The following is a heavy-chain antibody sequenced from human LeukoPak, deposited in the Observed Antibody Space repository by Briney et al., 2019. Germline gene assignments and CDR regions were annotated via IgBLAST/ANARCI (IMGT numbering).Heavy chain of an antibody. V-gene: IGHV4-31*11. J-gene: IGHJ4*02. CDR2: ISYTGNT. Sequence: SETLSLTCAVSGASINSGAYSWTWLRQRPGEGLEFIGNISYTGNTYFNPSLKSRVAFSVDTSKSHFSLRLTSVTAADTAFYYCARLTPLYGLDYWGQGILVTVSS. D-gene: IGHD2-2*02. CDR3: ARLTPLYGLDY. CDR1: GASINSGAYS.